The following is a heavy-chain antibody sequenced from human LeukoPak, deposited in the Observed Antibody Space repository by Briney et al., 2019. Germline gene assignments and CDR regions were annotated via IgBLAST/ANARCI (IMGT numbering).Heavy chain of an antibody. CDR3: AKGTGYYYYYYMDV. D-gene: IGHD1-1*01. CDR1: GFTFSSYT. CDR2: ISSSSSYI. J-gene: IGHJ6*03. Sequence: GGSLRLSCAASGFTFSSYTMNWVRQAPGKGLEWVSSISSSSSYIYYADSVKGRFTISRDNSKNTLYLQMNSLRAEDTAVYYCAKGTGYYYYYYMDVWGKGTTVTISS. V-gene: IGHV3-21*04.